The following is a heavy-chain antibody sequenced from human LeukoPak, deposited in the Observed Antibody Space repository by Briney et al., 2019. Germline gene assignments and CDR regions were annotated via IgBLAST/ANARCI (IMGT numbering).Heavy chain of an antibody. CDR1: GFTFSSYA. CDR2: ISGSGGST. J-gene: IGHJ4*02. V-gene: IGHV3-23*01. Sequence: NPGGSLRLSCAASGFTFSSYAMSWVRQAPGKGLEWVSAISGSGGSTYYADSVKGRFTISRDNSKNTLYLQMNSLRAEDTAVYYCAKGLYGSGSSRFDYWGQGTLVTVSS. D-gene: IGHD3-10*01. CDR3: AKGLYGSGSSRFDY.